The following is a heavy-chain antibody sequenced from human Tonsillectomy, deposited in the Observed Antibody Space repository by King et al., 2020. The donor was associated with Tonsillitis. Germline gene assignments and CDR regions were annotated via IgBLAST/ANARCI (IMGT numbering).Heavy chain of an antibody. D-gene: IGHD6-19*01. Sequence: VQLVESGGGVVQPGRSLRLCCAASGFTFSSYGMHWVRQAPGKGREWLAGIWYDGSNKYYADSVKGRFTIARDNSMNTLYLQMNSLRAEDTAVYYCARGTTIAVAGDYYDMDVWGKGTTVTVSS. J-gene: IGHJ6*03. CDR3: ARGTTIAVAGDYYDMDV. CDR1: GFTFSSYG. V-gene: IGHV3-33*08. CDR2: IWYDGSNK.